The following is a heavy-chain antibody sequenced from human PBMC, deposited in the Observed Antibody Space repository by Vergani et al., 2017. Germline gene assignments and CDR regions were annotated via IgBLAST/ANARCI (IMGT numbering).Heavy chain of an antibody. D-gene: IGHD2/OR15-2a*01. CDR3: ARDRANFIDY. Sequence: QVQLQESGPGLVKPSQTLSLTCTVSGGSIRSGSYYWSWIRQPAVKGLEWIGRIYTSGSTNYSPSLMSRVTISVDTSKKQFSLKLSSVTAADTAVYYCARDRANFIDYWGQGTLVTVSS. CDR1: GGSIRSGSYY. V-gene: IGHV4-61*02. J-gene: IGHJ4*02. CDR2: IYTSGST.